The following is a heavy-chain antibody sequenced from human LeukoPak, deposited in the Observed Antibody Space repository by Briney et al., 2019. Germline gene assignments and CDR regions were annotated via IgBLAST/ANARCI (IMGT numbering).Heavy chain of an antibody. CDR2: IHSDGDTA. D-gene: IGHD1-26*01. Sequence: PGGSLRLSCVASGFTLSDYWIHWVRQPPGEGLVWVSLIHSDGDTANYADSVKGRFTISRDNAKNTVYLQMNSLRAEDTAVYYCARDIYSIAEWGQGTLVTVSS. J-gene: IGHJ4*02. CDR3: ARDIYSIAE. CDR1: GFTLSDYW. V-gene: IGHV3-74*01.